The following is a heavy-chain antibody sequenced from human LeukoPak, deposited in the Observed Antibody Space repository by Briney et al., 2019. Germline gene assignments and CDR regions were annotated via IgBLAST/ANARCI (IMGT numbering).Heavy chain of an antibody. V-gene: IGHV4-61*02. D-gene: IGHD5-12*01. J-gene: IGHJ3*02. CDR2: IYTSAST. CDR1: GASISSGSCY. Sequence: PSETLSLTCTVSGASISSGSCYWSWIRQPAGKGLEWIGRIYTSASTNYNPSLKSRVTISVDTAKNQFSLKLSSVTAADTAVYYCATTGLLVAPIWGQGTMVTVSS. CDR3: ATTGLLVAPI.